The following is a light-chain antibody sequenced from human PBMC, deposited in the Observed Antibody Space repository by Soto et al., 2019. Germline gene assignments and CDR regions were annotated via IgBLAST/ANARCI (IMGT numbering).Light chain of an antibody. CDR1: SSNIGSNY. J-gene: IGLJ2*01. Sequence: QSVLTQRPSASGTPGQRVTISCSGSSSNIGSNYVYWYQQLPGTAPKLLIYRNNQRPSGVPDRFSGSKSGTSASLAISGLRSEDEADYYCAAWDDSLSGGVFGGGTKLTVL. V-gene: IGLV1-47*01. CDR2: RNN. CDR3: AAWDDSLSGGV.